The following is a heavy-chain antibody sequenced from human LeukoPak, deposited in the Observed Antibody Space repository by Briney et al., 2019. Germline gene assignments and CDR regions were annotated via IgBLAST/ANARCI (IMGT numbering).Heavy chain of an antibody. CDR2: IHPSGGSS. J-gene: IGHJ2*01. CDR3: ARATLDAAMVYWYFDL. D-gene: IGHD5-18*01. V-gene: IGHV1-46*01. CDR1: GYTFTDHY. Sequence: GASVTLPCKASGYTFTDHYMHWVRQAPGQGPEWMGVIHPSGGSSTSAQKFQGRVSMTTDTSTSTVYVELRSLTSDDTAVYFCARATLDAAMVYWYFDLWGRGTPVTVSS.